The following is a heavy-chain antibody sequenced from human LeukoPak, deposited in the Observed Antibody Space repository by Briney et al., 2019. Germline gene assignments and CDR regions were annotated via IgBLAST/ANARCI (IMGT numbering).Heavy chain of an antibody. CDR2: ISSNGGST. Sequence: QTGGSLRLSCSASGFTFSSYGMHWVRQAPGKGLEYVSAISSNGGSTYYADSVKGRFTISRDNSKNTLYLQMSSLRAEDTAVNYCVKDRRYSSNWYYFDYWGQGTLVIVSS. V-gene: IGHV3-64D*09. CDR1: GFTFSSYG. J-gene: IGHJ4*02. D-gene: IGHD6-13*01. CDR3: VKDRRYSSNWYYFDY.